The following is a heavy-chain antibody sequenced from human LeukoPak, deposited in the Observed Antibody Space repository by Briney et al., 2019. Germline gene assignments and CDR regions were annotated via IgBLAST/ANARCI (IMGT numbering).Heavy chain of an antibody. CDR1: GYTFTSYG. Sequence: ASVKVSCKASGYTFTSYGISCVRQAPGQGLEWMGWISAYNGNTNYAQKLQGRVTMTTDTSTSTAYMELRSLRSDDTAVYYCARPTNIPYSSGYLWDYYYYGMDVWGQGTTVTVSS. D-gene: IGHD3-22*01. CDR2: ISAYNGNT. CDR3: ARPTNIPYSSGYLWDYYYYGMDV. J-gene: IGHJ6*02. V-gene: IGHV1-18*01.